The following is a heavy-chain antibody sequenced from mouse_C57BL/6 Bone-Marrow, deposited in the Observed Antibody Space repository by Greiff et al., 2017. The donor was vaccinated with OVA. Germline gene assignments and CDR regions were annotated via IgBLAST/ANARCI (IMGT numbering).Heavy chain of an antibody. CDR3: TNYDGSFYAMDY. CDR1: GYTFTSYW. V-gene: IGHV1-5*01. Sequence: EVQLQESGTVLARPGASVKMSCKTSGYTFTSYWMHWVKQRPGQGLEWIGAIYPGNSDTSYNQKFKGKAKLTAVTSASTAYMELSSLTNEDSAVYYCTNYDGSFYAMDYWGQGTSVTVSS. D-gene: IGHD1-1*01. J-gene: IGHJ4*01. CDR2: IYPGNSDT.